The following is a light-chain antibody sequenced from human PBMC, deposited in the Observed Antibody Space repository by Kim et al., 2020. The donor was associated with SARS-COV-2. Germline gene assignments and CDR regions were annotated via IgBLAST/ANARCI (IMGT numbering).Light chain of an antibody. CDR1: NIGSKN. CDR3: QVWDSSTYV. V-gene: IGLV3-9*01. J-gene: IGLJ1*01. Sequence: VALGKTARITFGGNNIGSKNVHWYQQKPGQAPVLVIYRDSNRPSGIPERFSGSNSGNTATLTISRAQAGDEADYYCQVWDSSTYVFGTGTKVTVL. CDR2: RDS.